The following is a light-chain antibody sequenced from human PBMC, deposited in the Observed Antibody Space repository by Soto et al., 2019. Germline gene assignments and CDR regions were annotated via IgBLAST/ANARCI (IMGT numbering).Light chain of an antibody. V-gene: IGKV3-15*01. J-gene: IGKJ4*01. CDR1: QYVSNK. Sequence: EIVMTQSAATLSVSQGETATLSCRASQYVSNKVAWYQQKLGQAPSLLILGASTRATGVPARFSGSGSGTEFTLSISSRLYADFGVCYCKPYKECPPFTFGEG. CDR2: GAS. CDR3: KPYKECPPFT.